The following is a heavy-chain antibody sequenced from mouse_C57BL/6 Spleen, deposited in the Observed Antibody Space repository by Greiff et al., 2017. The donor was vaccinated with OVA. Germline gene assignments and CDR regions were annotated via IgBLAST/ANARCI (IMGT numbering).Heavy chain of an antibody. CDR2: IDPSDSSP. CDR3: ARSTTGLDY. CDR1: GYTFTSYW. Sequence: VQLQQPGAELVMPGASVQLSCKASGYTFTSYWMHWVKQRPGPGLEWIGEIDPSDSSPHYNQKFKGKSTVTVDKSSSTAYMQLSSLTSEDAAGYDCARSTTGLDYWGQGTTLTVSS. V-gene: IGHV1-69*01. D-gene: IGHD1-1*01. J-gene: IGHJ2*01.